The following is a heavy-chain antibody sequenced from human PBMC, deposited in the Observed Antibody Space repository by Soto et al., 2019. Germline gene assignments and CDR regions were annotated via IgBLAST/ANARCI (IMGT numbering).Heavy chain of an antibody. V-gene: IGHV3-21*01. CDR2: ISSSSSYI. J-gene: IGHJ5*02. CDR3: ARGIGDTYYDFWSGYLNWFDP. D-gene: IGHD3-3*01. Sequence: EVQLLESGGGLVQPGGSLRLSCAASGFTFSNYAMTWVRQAPGEGLEWVSSISSSSSYIYYADSVKGRFTISRDNAKNSLYLQMNSLRAEDTAVYYCARGIGDTYYDFWSGYLNWFDPWGQGTLVTVSS. CDR1: GFTFSNYA.